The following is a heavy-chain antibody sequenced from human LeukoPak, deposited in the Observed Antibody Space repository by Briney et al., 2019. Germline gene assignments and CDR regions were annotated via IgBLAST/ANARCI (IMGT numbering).Heavy chain of an antibody. J-gene: IGHJ5*02. CDR3: ARDRRYSSSWINWFDP. D-gene: IGHD6-13*01. V-gene: IGHV4-59*01. CDR1: GVSISSYY. Sequence: SETLSLTCTVSGVSISSYYWSWIRQPPGKGREWMGYIYHSGSTNYNLSLKSRVTISVDTSKNQSSLKLSSVTAADPAVYYCARDRRYSSSWINWFDPWGQGTLVTVSS. CDR2: IYHSGST.